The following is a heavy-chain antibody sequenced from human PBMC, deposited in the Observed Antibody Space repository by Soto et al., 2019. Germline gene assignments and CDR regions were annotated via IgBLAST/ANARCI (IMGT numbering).Heavy chain of an antibody. CDR1: GGTFSSYA. Sequence: QVQLVQSGDEVKKPGSSVKVSCKASGGTFSSYAISWVRQAPGQGLEWMGGIIPIFGTANYAEEFQGRVTISAAESTSTAYMEMSSLSSEDTAVYYCVGGCFGRTTRYYFAYSVQGTLVAVSS. CDR2: IIPIFGTA. J-gene: IGHJ4*02. D-gene: IGHD4-17*01. CDR3: VGGCFGRTTRYYFAY. V-gene: IGHV1-69*01.